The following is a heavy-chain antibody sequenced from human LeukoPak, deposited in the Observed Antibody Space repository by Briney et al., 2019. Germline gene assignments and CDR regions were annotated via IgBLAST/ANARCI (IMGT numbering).Heavy chain of an antibody. D-gene: IGHD5-24*01. CDR3: ARGKMTAFLDWFDP. J-gene: IGHJ5*02. CDR2: ISATGGTT. V-gene: IGHV3-23*01. CDR1: GFTFSTYA. Sequence: PGGSLRLSCAACGFTFSTYAMTWVRQAPGKGLEWVSAISATGGTTYYADSVKGRFTTSRDNSKNTLYLQLNTLRADDTAKYYCARGKMTAFLDWFDPWGQGTLVTVSS.